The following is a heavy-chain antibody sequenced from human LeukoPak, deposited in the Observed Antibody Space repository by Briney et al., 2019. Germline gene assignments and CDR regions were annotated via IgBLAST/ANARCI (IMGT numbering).Heavy chain of an antibody. D-gene: IGHD3-3*02. J-gene: IGHJ6*03. CDR2: IYYTGPT. CDR1: GASISGSRYY. Sequence: SETLSLTCTVSGASISGSRYYWGWIRQPPGKGLEWIGNIYYTGPTYYNASLESRVTISVDTSKNQFSLKLSSVTAADTAVYYCARAFYPGYYSYMAVWGKGTTVTVSS. CDR3: ARAFYPGYYSYMAV. V-gene: IGHV4-39*07.